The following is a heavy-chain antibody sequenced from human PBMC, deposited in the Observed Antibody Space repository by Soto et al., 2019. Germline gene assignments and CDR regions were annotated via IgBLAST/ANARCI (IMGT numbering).Heavy chain of an antibody. J-gene: IGHJ6*02. D-gene: IGHD7-27*01. CDR2: LIPIFGTE. V-gene: IGHV1-69*12. Sequence: QVQLVQSGAEVKKPGSSVKVSCKASGGTFSSYAISWVRQAPGQGLEWMEGLIPIFGTENYAQKFQDRVTITADESTSTDYMELSSLRSEDTAVYYCARETGEAGNYYGMDVWGQGTTVTVSS. CDR3: ARETGEAGNYYGMDV. CDR1: GGTFSSYA.